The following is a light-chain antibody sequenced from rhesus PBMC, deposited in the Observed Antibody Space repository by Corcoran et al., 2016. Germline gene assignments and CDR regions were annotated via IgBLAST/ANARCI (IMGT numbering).Light chain of an antibody. CDR1: QSVSSW. Sequence: DIQMTQSPSSLSAAVGDTVTITCRASQSVSSWLAWYQQKPGKAPKLLIDKASPLQSGVPSRFSGSGSGTAFTLTINSLQSEDFATYYCQQYSSSPWTFGHGTKVEMK. CDR3: QQYSSSPWT. V-gene: IGKV1-22*01. J-gene: IGKJ1*01. CDR2: KAS.